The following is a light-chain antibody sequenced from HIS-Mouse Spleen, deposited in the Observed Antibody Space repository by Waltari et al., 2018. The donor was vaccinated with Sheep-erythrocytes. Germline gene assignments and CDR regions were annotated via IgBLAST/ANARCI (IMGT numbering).Light chain of an antibody. CDR3: LQDYNYPYT. CDR1: QGIRND. CDR2: AAS. Sequence: AIQMTQSPSSLSASVGDRVPITCRARQGIRNDLGWYQQKPGKAPKLLIYAASSLQSGVPLRFSGSGSGTDFTLTISSLQPEDFATYYCLQDYNYPYTFGQGTKLEIK. J-gene: IGKJ2*01. V-gene: IGKV1-6*01.